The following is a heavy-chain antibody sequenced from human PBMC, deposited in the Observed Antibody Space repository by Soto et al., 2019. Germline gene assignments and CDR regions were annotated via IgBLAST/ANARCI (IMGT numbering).Heavy chain of an antibody. CDR3: ARGYDILTGYLPIDY. CDR1: GGSISGYY. V-gene: IGHV4-34*01. J-gene: IGHJ4*02. Sequence: PSETLSLTCTVSGGSISGYYWSWIRQPPGKGLEWIGEINHSGSTNYNPSLKSRVTISVDTSKNQFSLKLSSVTAADTAVYYCARGYDILTGYLPIDYWGQGTLVTVSS. CDR2: INHSGST. D-gene: IGHD3-9*01.